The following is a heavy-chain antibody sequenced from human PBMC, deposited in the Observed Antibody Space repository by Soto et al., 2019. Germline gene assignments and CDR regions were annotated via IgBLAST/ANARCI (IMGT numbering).Heavy chain of an antibody. Sequence: SETLSLTCAVYGGSFSGYYWSWIRQPPGKGLEWIGEINHSGSTNYNPSLKSRVTISVDTSKNQFSLKLSSVTAADTAVYYCARGLIVVVPAAMKVSRHSKYYIDDWGQGILVTVSS. D-gene: IGHD2-2*01. CDR1: GGSFSGYY. J-gene: IGHJ4*02. V-gene: IGHV4-34*01. CDR3: ARGLIVVVPAAMKVSRHSKYYIDD. CDR2: INHSGST.